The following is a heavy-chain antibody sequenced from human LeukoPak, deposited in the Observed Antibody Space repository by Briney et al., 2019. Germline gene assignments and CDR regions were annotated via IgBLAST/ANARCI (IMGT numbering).Heavy chain of an antibody. CDR3: AGPPRGYYYGSGSYSVYGMDV. J-gene: IGHJ6*02. CDR2: IWYDGSNK. Sequence: QPGGSLRLSCAASGFTFSSYGMHWVRQAPGKGLEWVAVIWYDGSNKYYADSVKGRFTISRDNSKNTLYLQMNSLRAEDTAVYYCAGPPRGYYYGSGSYSVYGMDVWGQGTTVTVSS. CDR1: GFTFSSYG. D-gene: IGHD3-10*01. V-gene: IGHV3-33*01.